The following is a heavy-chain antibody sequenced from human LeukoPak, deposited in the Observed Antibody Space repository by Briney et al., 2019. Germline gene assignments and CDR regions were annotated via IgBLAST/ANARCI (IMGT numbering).Heavy chain of an antibody. Sequence: QSGGSLRLSCAASGFIFSSYSMSWVRQAPGKGLEWVSVITGSGGNTYYADSVKGRFTISRDNSKNTLYLQLNSLRPDDTAVYYCARDQLAYNGYDTLFDYWGQGTLVTVSS. CDR3: ARDQLAYNGYDTLFDY. CDR1: GFIFSSYS. J-gene: IGHJ4*02. CDR2: ITGSGGNT. V-gene: IGHV3-23*01. D-gene: IGHD5-12*01.